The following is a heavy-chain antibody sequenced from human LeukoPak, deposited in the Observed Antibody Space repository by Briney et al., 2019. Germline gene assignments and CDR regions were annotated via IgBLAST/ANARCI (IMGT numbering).Heavy chain of an antibody. D-gene: IGHD2-21*01. V-gene: IGHV3-30*02. CDR1: GFTFSSYG. CDR2: IRYDGSNK. Sequence: GGSLRLSCAASGFTFSSYGMHWVRQAPGKGLEWVAFIRYDGSNKYYADSVKGRFTISRDNSKNTLYLQMNSLRAEDTAVYYCAKPYCGGDCYYSGGYNWFDPWGQGTLVTVSS. CDR3: AKPYCGGDCYYSGGYNWFDP. J-gene: IGHJ5*02.